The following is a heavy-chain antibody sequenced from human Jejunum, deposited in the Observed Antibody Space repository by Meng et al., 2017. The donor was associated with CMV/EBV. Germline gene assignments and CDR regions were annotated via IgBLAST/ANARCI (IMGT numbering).Heavy chain of an antibody. J-gene: IGHJ6*01. CDR3: AVAGPYPYGMDV. Sequence: FAFSDYAMTWVRQAPGKGLEWVSDIYSGGGGGGVGTYYGDSVRGRFTISRDDSAKTLHLQMNSLRAEDTAVYYCAVAGPYPYGMDVWGQGTTVTVSS. CDR2: IYSGGGGGGVGT. CDR1: FAFSDYA. V-gene: IGHV3-23*03. D-gene: IGHD2-15*01.